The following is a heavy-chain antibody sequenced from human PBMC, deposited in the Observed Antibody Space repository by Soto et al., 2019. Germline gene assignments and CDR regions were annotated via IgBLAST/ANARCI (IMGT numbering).Heavy chain of an antibody. D-gene: IGHD2-8*01. CDR2: ISGYNGDT. Sequence: ASVKVSCKASGGTFSSYAISWVRQAPGQGLEWMGWISGYNGDTKYAQKVQGRVTMTIDTSTYTAYMELRSLTSDDTAIYYCAKNGQPPYYYYGMDVWGQGTTVTVS. CDR1: GGTFSSYA. J-gene: IGHJ6*02. CDR3: AKNGQPPYYYYGMDV. V-gene: IGHV1-18*01.